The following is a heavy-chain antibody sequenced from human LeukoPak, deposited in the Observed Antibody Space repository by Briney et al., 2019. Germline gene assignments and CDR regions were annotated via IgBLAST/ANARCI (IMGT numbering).Heavy chain of an antibody. J-gene: IGHJ4*02. Sequence: GGSLRLSCAASGFTFSTYAMRWVRQAPGKGLEWVSTISADGRYTYYADSVKGRFTISRDSSKSTLYLQMNSLRAEDTAVYYCARDGKAANFDYWGQGTLVTVSS. V-gene: IGHV3-23*01. CDR2: ISADGRYT. D-gene: IGHD6-13*01. CDR1: GFTFSTYA. CDR3: ARDGKAANFDY.